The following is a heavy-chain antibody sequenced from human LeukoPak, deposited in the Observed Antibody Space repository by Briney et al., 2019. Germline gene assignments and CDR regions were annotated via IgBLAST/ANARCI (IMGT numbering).Heavy chain of an antibody. Sequence: GASVKVSCKASGYTFTGYYIHWVRQAPGQGLEWMGWINPNSGDTRYIQKFQGRVTMTRDTSISTAYVELIRLRSDDTAVYYCARDGAVNTFDYWGQGTLVDVSS. CDR1: GYTFTGYY. D-gene: IGHD1-26*01. CDR3: ARDGAVNTFDY. J-gene: IGHJ4*02. CDR2: INPNSGDT. V-gene: IGHV1-2*02.